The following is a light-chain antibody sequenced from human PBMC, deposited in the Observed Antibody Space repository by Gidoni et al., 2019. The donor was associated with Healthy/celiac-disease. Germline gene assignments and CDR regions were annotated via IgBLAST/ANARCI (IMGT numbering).Light chain of an antibody. Sequence: EPVLPQSPGTLSLSPGERATLSCSASPSVSSSYLAWYQQKPGQAPRLLIYCASSRATGIPDRFIGSGCWTNFTLTIIRLEPEDYAAYYCQQYGSSPQRTFGGGTKVEIK. CDR3: QQYGSSPQRT. V-gene: IGKV3-20*01. J-gene: IGKJ4*01. CDR2: CAS. CDR1: PSVSSSY.